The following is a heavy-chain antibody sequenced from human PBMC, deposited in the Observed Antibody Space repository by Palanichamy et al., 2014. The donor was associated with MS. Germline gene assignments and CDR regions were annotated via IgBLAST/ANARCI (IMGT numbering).Heavy chain of an antibody. J-gene: IGHJ6*02. Sequence: EVQLVESGGGVLQPGGSLRLSCAASGFTFSSYWMHWVRQASGKGLVWVSRIDSDGNNIQYAGSVKGRFTTSRDNAKNTLYPQMNSLRVEDTAVYYCARVLAGGCMDVWGQGTTVTISS. CDR2: IDSDGNNI. D-gene: IGHD6-13*01. CDR1: GFTFSSYW. V-gene: IGHV3-74*03. CDR3: ARVLAGGCMDV.